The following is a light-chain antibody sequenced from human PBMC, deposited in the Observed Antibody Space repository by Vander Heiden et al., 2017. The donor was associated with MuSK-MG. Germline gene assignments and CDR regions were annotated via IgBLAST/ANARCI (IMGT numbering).Light chain of an antibody. CDR3: QHENSSPFP. V-gene: IGKV1-5*01. Sequence: DSQMTHSPSTLSASVGERVTITCRASQSISSWLAWYHQKPGKAPKLLIYDASRLESGVPSRFSGSGSGTEFTLTISGLQPDDFATYYCQHENSSPFPFGQGTKVDIK. CDR2: DAS. CDR1: QSISSW. J-gene: IGKJ2*01.